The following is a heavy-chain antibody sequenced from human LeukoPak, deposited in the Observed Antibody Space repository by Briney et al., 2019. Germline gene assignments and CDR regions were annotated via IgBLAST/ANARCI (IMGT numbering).Heavy chain of an antibody. D-gene: IGHD6-6*01. CDR1: GFTFSDYY. Sequence: PGGSLRLSCAASGFTFSDYYMSWIRQAPGKGLEWVSDISSSGSTIYYADSVKGRFTISRDNAKNSLYLQMNSLRAEDTAVYYCARTEYSSSSSGYFDYWGQGTLVTVSS. V-gene: IGHV3-11*04. CDR2: ISSSGSTI. J-gene: IGHJ4*02. CDR3: ARTEYSSSSSGYFDY.